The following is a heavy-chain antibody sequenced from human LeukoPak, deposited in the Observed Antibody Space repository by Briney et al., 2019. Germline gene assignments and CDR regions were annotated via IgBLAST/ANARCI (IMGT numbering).Heavy chain of an antibody. CDR2: ISPTSSDT. CDR1: GFTFRDHF. Sequence: GGSLRLSCAASGFTFRDHFMSWIRQAPGKGLEWVSYISPTSSDTYYADSVKGRFTISRDNAKNSLYLQMNSLGAGDTAVYYCVRQYKVRSVAGTAGGDYYYYGMDVWGQGTTVTVSS. J-gene: IGHJ6*02. V-gene: IGHV3-11*06. D-gene: IGHD6-19*01. CDR3: VRQYKVRSVAGTAGGDYYYYGMDV.